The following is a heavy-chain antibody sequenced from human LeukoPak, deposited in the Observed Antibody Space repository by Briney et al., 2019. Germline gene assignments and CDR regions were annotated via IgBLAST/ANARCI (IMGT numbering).Heavy chain of an antibody. CDR3: ARPPIRSGSFRFHDAFDI. CDR1: GGSISSSSYY. Sequence: PSETLSLTCTVSGGSISSSSYYWGWIRQPPGKGLEWIGGIYYSGSTYYNPSLKSRVTISVDTSTNQFSLKLSSVTAADTAVYYCARPPIRSGSFRFHDAFDIWGQGTMVTVSS. CDR2: IYYSGST. J-gene: IGHJ3*02. V-gene: IGHV4-39*01. D-gene: IGHD1-26*01.